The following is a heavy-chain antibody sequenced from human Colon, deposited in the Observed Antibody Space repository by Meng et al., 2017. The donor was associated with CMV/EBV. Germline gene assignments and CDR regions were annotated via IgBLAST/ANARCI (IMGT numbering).Heavy chain of an antibody. V-gene: IGHV3-11*01. J-gene: IGHJ4*01. CDR3: ASRYSYVGF. CDR1: GFTFRDNY. Sequence: LSCAASGFTFRDNYMSWIRQAPGKGLEWISYISSSSATIYYADSVKGRFAISRDNAKQTLYLEMNNLRAEDTAVYYCASRYSYVGFWGHGTLVTLL. D-gene: IGHD5-12*01. CDR2: ISSSSATI.